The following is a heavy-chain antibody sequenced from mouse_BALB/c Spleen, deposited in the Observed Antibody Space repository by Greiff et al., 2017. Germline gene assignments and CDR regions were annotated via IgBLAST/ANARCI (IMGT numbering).Heavy chain of an antibody. CDR3: ARNYRYESLYYAMDY. Sequence: VQLQQSGPELVKPGASVKISCKASGYSFTGYFMNWVMQSHGKSLEWIGRINPYNGDTFYNQKFKGKATLTVDKSSSTAHMELRSLASEDPAVYYCARNYRYESLYYAMDYWGQGTSVTVSS. D-gene: IGHD2-14*01. V-gene: IGHV1-20*02. J-gene: IGHJ4*01. CDR1: GYSFTGYF. CDR2: INPYNGDT.